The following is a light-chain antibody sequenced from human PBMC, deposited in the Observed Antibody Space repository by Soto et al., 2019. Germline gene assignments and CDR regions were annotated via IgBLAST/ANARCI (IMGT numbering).Light chain of an antibody. Sequence: EIVMTSSPAAQSVAPGERVTLSCRASQSVSSNLAWYQQRPVQTPRLLIYDASTRVFGIPARFSGSGSGTDFTLTISSLEAGDFAVYYCQQRSNWPLTFGGGTKVDIK. CDR2: DAS. CDR1: QSVSSN. V-gene: IGKV3-11*01. J-gene: IGKJ4*01. CDR3: QQRSNWPLT.